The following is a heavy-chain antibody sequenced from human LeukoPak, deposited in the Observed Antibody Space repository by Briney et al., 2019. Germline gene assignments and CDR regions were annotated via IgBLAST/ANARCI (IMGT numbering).Heavy chain of an antibody. Sequence: GGSLRLSCAASGFTFSSYWMSWVRQAPEKGLEWVANIKQDGSEKYYVDSVKGRFTISRDNAKNSLYLLMNSLRAEDTAVYYCARREGDFWSGYYFDYWGQGTLVTVSS. D-gene: IGHD3-3*01. V-gene: IGHV3-7*01. CDR1: GFTFSSYW. J-gene: IGHJ4*02. CDR3: ARREGDFWSGYYFDY. CDR2: IKQDGSEK.